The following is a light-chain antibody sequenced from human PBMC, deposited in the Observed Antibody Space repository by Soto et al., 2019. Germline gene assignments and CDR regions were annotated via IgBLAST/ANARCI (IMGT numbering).Light chain of an antibody. CDR3: LQDYNYPLT. CDR1: QGIRND. J-gene: IGKJ4*01. CDR2: AAS. Sequence: AIQMTQSPSSLSASVGDRFTITCRASQGIRNDLGWYQQKPGKAPKLLIYAASSIQSGVPSRFSGSGSGTDFTLTISSLQPEDFATHYCLQDYNYPLTFGGETKVEIK. V-gene: IGKV1-6*01.